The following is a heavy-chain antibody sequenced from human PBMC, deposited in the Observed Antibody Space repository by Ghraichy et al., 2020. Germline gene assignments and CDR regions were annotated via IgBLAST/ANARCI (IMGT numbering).Heavy chain of an antibody. Sequence: SETLSLTCAVYGVSFTDHYWTWIRQSPGKGLEWIGEYNHVGGIKYNPSLSGRVTISLDTSKREVSLRVSPVSAADTALYYCVTSRWFGIYPDFWGQGTLVTVSS. CDR2: YNHVGGI. CDR1: GVSFTDHY. CDR3: VTSRWFGIYPDF. D-gene: IGHD3-10*01. J-gene: IGHJ4*02. V-gene: IGHV4-34*01.